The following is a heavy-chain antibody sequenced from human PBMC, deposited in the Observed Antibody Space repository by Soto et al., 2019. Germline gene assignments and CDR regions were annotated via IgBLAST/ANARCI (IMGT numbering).Heavy chain of an antibody. CDR2: ISGSGGST. J-gene: IGHJ4*02. V-gene: IGHV3-23*01. D-gene: IGHD3-3*01. CDR3: ATGQGIFGVVTHLVGVRETSC. CDR1: GFTFSSYA. Sequence: GGSLRLSCAASGFTFSSYAMSWVRQAPGKGLEWVSAISGSGGSTYYADSVKGRFTISRDNSKNTLYLQMNSLRAEDTAVYYCATGQGIFGVVTHLVGVRETSCWGQGT.